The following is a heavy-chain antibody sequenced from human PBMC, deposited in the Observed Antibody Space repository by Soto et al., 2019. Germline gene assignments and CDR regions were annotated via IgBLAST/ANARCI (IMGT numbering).Heavy chain of an antibody. Sequence: PGGSLRLSCAASGFTFSSYAMSWVRQAPGKGLEWVSAISGSGGSTYYADSVKGRFTISRDNSKNTLYLQMNSLRAEDTAVYYCANASRFLEWLLLDAEYGMDVWGQGTTVTVSS. V-gene: IGHV3-23*01. CDR2: ISGSGGST. J-gene: IGHJ6*02. CDR3: ANASRFLEWLLLDAEYGMDV. D-gene: IGHD3-3*01. CDR1: GFTFSSYA.